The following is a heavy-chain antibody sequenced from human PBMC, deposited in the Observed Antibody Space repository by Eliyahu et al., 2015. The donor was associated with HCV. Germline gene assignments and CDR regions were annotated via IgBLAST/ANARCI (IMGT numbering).Heavy chain of an antibody. V-gene: IGHV3-30*07. D-gene: IGHD4-17*01. CDR3: ARDETRVGDYDDYVGGHYGLDV. Sequence: DSVKGRFTISRDNSKNMLYLQMNSLRGEDTAVYYCARDETRVGDYDDYVGGHYGLDVWGQGTTVTVSS. J-gene: IGHJ6*02.